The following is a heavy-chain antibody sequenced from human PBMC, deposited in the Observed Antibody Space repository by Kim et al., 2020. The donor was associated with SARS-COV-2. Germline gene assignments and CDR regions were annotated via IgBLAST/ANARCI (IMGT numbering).Heavy chain of an antibody. J-gene: IGHJ4*02. CDR1: GFTFTNYW. CDR2: TNSDGSSI. CDR3: EGSGSYHVTGLVY. D-gene: IGHD3-10*01. V-gene: IGHV3-74*01. Sequence: GGSLRLSCAASGFTFTNYWMHWVRQAPGKGLVWVSRTNSDGSSISYADSVKGRFTISRDNAKNTLYLQMNSLRAEDTAVYYCEGSGSYHVTGLVYWGQG.